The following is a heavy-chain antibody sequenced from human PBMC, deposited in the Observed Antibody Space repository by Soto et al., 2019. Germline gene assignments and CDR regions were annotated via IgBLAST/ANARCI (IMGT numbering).Heavy chain of an antibody. V-gene: IGHV3-30-3*01. CDR3: ARAGCDGGSCYTLVGLRYGMDV. J-gene: IGHJ6*02. CDR1: GFILSTYA. D-gene: IGHD2-15*01. CDR2: ISYDGNNK. Sequence: QVQLVESGGGVVQPGRSLRLSCAASGFILSTYAMYWVRQAPGKGLEWVAVISYDGNNKYYADSVKGRFTISRDNSKNTRYLRMNRLRAEDTAVYYCARAGCDGGSCYTLVGLRYGMDVWGQGTTVTVSS.